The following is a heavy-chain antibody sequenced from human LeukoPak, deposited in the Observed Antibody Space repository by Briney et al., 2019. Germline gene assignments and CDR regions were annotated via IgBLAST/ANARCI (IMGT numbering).Heavy chain of an antibody. CDR1: GFSFSSYD. CDR3: VGQRAFDI. J-gene: IGHJ3*02. V-gene: IGHV3-64*01. D-gene: IGHD6-25*01. Sequence: GGSLRLSCAASGFSFSSYDMHWVRQAPGKGLEYVSTISSNGGSTYYANSVKGRFTISRDNSKNTLYLQMGSLRAEDMAVYYCVGQRAFDIWGQGTMVTVSS. CDR2: ISSNGGST.